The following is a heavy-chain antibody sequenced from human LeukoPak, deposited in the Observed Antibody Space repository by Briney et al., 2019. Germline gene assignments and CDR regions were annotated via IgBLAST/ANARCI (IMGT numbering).Heavy chain of an antibody. D-gene: IGHD3-16*01. V-gene: IGHV1-2*02. J-gene: IGHJ4*02. Sequence: ASVEVSCKASGYTFTGYYMHWVRQAPGQGLEWMGWINPNSGDTKYSQKFQGRVTMTRDTSINTAYMELSRLRSDDTAVYYCATQRGSYLWGTDFDYWGQGTLVTVSS. CDR1: GYTFTGYY. CDR3: ATQRGSYLWGTDFDY. CDR2: INPNSGDT.